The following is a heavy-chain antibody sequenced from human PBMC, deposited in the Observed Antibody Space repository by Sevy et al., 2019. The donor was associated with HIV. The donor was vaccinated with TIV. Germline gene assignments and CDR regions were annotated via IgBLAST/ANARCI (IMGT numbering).Heavy chain of an antibody. CDR3: ARSFWATVTPSYHH. CDR2: ISYTGNP. CDR1: GDSMYGYF. J-gene: IGHJ1*01. D-gene: IGHD4-17*01. Sequence: SETLSLTCTVSGDSMYGYFWSWIRQPPGKGLEWIGYISYTGNPNYNPSLKSRVTISPDKSKNQFSLRLSSVTAADTAVYYCARSFWATVTPSYHHWGQGTLVTVSS. V-gene: IGHV4-59*01.